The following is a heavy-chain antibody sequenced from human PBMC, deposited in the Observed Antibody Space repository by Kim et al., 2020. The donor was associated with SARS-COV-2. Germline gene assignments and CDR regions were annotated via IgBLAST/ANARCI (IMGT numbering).Heavy chain of an antibody. D-gene: IGHD6-19*01. Sequence: GGSLRLSCVASGFTFTSRAMSWVRQAPGKGPEWVASINNGGNPYYADSVTGRFTISRDITKDTLYLQMHSLRVGDAALYFSAKDHPSSAWPAVDSWGQGTLVTVSS. CDR1: GFTFTSRA. CDR2: INNGGNP. V-gene: IGHV3-23*01. CDR3: AKDHPSSAWPAVDS. J-gene: IGHJ4*02.